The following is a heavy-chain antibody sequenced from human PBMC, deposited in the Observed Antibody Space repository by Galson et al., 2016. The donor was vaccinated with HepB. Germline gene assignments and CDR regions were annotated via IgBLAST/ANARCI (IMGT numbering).Heavy chain of an antibody. D-gene: IGHD2-15*01. CDR3: ARALRGPNYCSGGSCYSEVSPYYFDV. V-gene: IGHV1-69*13. CDR2: SIPMFGIA. CDR1: GGTFSGYG. J-gene: IGHJ4*02. Sequence: SVKVSCKASGGTFSGYGISWVRQAPGQGLEWMGGSIPMFGIADYAQKLQGRVTITADESTSTSYMELNSLKSEDTAVYYCARALRGPNYCSGGSCYSEVSPYYFDVWGQGTLVTVSS.